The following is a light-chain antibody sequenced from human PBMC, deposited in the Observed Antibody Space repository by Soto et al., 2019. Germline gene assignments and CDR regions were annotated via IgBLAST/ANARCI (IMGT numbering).Light chain of an antibody. V-gene: IGKV3-11*01. CDR2: DAV. CDR3: QQRIKWPIT. CDR1: QSVATY. Sequence: EIVLTQSPATLSLSPGERATLSCRASQSVATYVAGYQQKPGQAPRLLIYDAVNRATGTPARFSGSGSVTDFTLTISSRDPADSSVYYCQQRIKWPITFGQGTRLEIK. J-gene: IGKJ5*01.